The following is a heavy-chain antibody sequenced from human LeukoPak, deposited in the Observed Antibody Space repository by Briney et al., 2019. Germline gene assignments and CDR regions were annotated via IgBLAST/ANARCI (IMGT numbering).Heavy chain of an antibody. V-gene: IGHV3-48*01. CDR1: GFTFSSYS. J-gene: IGHJ4*02. CDR3: ARDEGDYYDSSGYYFAPYYFDY. D-gene: IGHD3-22*01. CDR2: ISSSSSTI. Sequence: GGSLRLSCAASGFTFSSYSMNWVRQAPGKGLEWVSYISSSSSTIYYADSVKGRFTISRDNAKNSLYLRMNSLRAEDTAVYYCARDEGDYYDSSGYYFAPYYFDYWGQGTLVTVSS.